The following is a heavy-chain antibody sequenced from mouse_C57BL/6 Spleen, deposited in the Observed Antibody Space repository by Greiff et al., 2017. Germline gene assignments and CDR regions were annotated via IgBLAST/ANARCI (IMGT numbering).Heavy chain of an antibody. CDR3: ARYYGNYLFDY. J-gene: IGHJ2*01. CDR2: IYPGDGDT. V-gene: IGHV1-82*01. Sequence: QVQLQQSGPELVKPGASVKISCKASGYAFSSSWMNWVKQRPGKGLEWIGRIYPGDGDTNYNGKFKGKATLTADKSSSTAYMQLSSLTSEDSAVYFCARYYGNYLFDYWGQGTTLTVSS. D-gene: IGHD2-1*01. CDR1: GYAFSSSW.